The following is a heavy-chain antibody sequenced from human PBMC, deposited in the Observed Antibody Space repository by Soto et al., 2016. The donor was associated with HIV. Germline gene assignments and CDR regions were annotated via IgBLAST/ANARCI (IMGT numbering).Heavy chain of an antibody. CDR3: TTDPNSSSWPHYFDY. J-gene: IGHJ4*02. D-gene: IGHD6-13*01. V-gene: IGHV3-15*01. CDR1: GFTFSNAW. Sequence: EVQLVESGGGLVKPGGSLRLSCAASGFTFSNAWMSWVRQAPGKGLEWVGRIKSKTDGGTTDYAAPVKGRFTISRDDSKNTLYLQMNSLKTEDTAVYYCTTDPNSSSWPHYFDYWGQGTLVTVSS. CDR2: IKSKTDGGTT.